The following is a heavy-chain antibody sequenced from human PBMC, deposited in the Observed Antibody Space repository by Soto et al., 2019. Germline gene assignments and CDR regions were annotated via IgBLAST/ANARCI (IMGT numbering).Heavy chain of an antibody. D-gene: IGHD2-15*01. CDR1: GFTVRSYE. CDR2: ISSSGSFI. CDR3: ARRIWDSAVVAAVTRGAFDI. Sequence: EVQLVESGGGLVHPGGSLRLSCAVSGFTVRSYEMNWVRQAPGKGLEWVSYISSSGSFIYYTDSVKGRFTISRDHAKNSLYLQMNSLRAEDTAVYYCARRIWDSAVVAAVTRGAFDIWGQGTMVTVSS. J-gene: IGHJ3*02. V-gene: IGHV3-48*03.